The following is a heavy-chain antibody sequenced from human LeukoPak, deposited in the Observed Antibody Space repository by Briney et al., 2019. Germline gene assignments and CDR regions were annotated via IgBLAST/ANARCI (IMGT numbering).Heavy chain of an antibody. CDR1: GVSFSGYY. Sequence: SETLSLTCAVYGVSFSGYYWSWIRQHPGKGLEWIGYIYYSGSTYYNPSLKSRLTISVDTSKNQFSLKLSSVTAADTAVYYCARGPERYSYFDYWGQGTLVTVSS. J-gene: IGHJ4*02. D-gene: IGHD1-26*01. CDR2: IYYSGST. CDR3: ARGPERYSYFDY. V-gene: IGHV4-31*11.